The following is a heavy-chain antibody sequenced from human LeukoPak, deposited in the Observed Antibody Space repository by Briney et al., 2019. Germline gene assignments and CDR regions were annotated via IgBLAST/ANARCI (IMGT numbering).Heavy chain of an antibody. V-gene: IGHV4-59*01. Sequence: SETLSLTRTLSGGSISSYYWSGIRAPLGKGLGWIGYIDYSGSTNYNPSLKSRVTISVDTSKNQFSLKLSSVTAADTAVYYCARDRTRDWNYGPYFDYWGQGTLVTVSS. J-gene: IGHJ4*02. CDR3: ARDRTRDWNYGPYFDY. CDR1: GGSISSYY. CDR2: IDYSGST. D-gene: IGHD1-7*01.